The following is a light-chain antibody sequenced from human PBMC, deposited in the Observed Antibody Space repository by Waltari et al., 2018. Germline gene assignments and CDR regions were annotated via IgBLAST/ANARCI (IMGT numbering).Light chain of an antibody. CDR3: QVGARKPL. CDR2: REA. Sequence: SYELTPPISVSVALGQTARLTCGGNNIGTRTVPWYQQTPGQAPVLVILREANRASGVPGGFPWPNSGKPGNLAIRGAQAGGGAGLFWQVGARKPLFGGGTNLTVL. J-gene: IGLJ2*01. V-gene: IGLV3-9*01. CDR1: NIGTRT.